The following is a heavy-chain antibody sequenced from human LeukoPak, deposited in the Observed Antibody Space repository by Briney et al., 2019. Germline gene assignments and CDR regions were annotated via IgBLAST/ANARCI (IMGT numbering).Heavy chain of an antibody. CDR1: GFTFSSYA. Sequence: GGSLRLSCADSGFTFSSYAMSWVRQAPGKGLEWVSAISGSGGSTYYADSVKGRFTISRDNSKNTLYLQMNSLRAEDTAVYYCAKDQLGTAMAISENWFDPWGQGTLVTVSS. D-gene: IGHD5-18*01. CDR3: AKDQLGTAMAISENWFDP. CDR2: ISGSGGST. J-gene: IGHJ5*02. V-gene: IGHV3-23*01.